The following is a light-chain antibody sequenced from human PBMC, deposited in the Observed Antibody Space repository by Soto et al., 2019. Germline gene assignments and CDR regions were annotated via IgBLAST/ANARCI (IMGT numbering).Light chain of an antibody. J-gene: IGLJ1*01. CDR2: EAN. CDR3: CSSGGSPTYV. V-gene: IGLV2-23*01. Sequence: SALTQPASVSGCPGQSITISCTGTSSNVGSYNLVSWYQQHPGKAPKLMIFEANKRPSGVSNRFSGSKSGNTASLTISGLKVEDEADYYCCSSGGSPTYVFGTGTKVTVL. CDR1: SSNVGSYNL.